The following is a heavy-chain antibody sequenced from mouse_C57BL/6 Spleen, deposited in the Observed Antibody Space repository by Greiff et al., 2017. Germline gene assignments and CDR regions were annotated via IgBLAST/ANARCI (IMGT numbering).Heavy chain of an antibody. D-gene: IGHD2-4*01. CDR3: ARDDYYFDY. J-gene: IGHJ2*01. CDR1: GYSITSGYY. V-gene: IGHV3-6*01. CDR2: ISYDGSN. Sequence: VQLKESGPGLVKPSQSLSLSCSATGYSITSGYYWNWIRQFPGNKLEWMGYISYDGSNNYNPSLKNRISITRDTSKNQFFLKLNSVTTEDTATYYCARDDYYFDYWGQGTTLTVSS.